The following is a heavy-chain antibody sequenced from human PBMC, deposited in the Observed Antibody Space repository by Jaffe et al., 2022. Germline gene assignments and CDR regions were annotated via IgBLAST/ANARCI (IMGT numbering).Heavy chain of an antibody. CDR1: GFTFSSYW. CDR3: ATLYGDYVAYYYYYMDV. J-gene: IGHJ6*03. D-gene: IGHD4-17*01. V-gene: IGHV3-7*01. CDR2: IKHDGNEI. Sequence: EVQLVESGGGLVQPGGSLRLSCAASGFTFSSYWMSWVRQAPGKGLEWVANIKHDGNEIYYVDSVKGRFTISRDNAKNSLYLQMNSLRAEDTAVYYCATLYGDYVAYYYYYMDVWGKGTTVTVSS.